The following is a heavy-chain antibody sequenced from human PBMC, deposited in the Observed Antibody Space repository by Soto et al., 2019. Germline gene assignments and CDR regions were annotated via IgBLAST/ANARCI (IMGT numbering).Heavy chain of an antibody. D-gene: IGHD4-17*01. CDR1: GFTFSSYS. V-gene: IGHV3-21*01. Sequence: GGSLRLSCAASGFTFSSYSMNWVRQAPGKGLEWVSSISSSSSYIYYADSVKGRFTISRDNAKNSLYLQMNSLRAEDTAVYYCARDATSYGDYEADYFDYWGQGTLVTVSS. CDR3: ARDATSYGDYEADYFDY. J-gene: IGHJ4*02. CDR2: ISSSSSYI.